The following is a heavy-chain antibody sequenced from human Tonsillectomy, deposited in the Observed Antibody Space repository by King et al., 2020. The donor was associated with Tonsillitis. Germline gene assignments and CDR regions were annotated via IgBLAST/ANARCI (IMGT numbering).Heavy chain of an antibody. Sequence: VQLVESGGGLVQPGGSLRLSCAASGFTFSSYAMNWVRQAPGKGLEWVSAISGSGGGTYYADSVKGRFTISRDNSKNTLSLQMNSLRAEDTAIYYCAKDKYYETTVMDFWGQGILVTVSS. CDR2: ISGSGGGT. V-gene: IGHV3-23*04. CDR1: GFTFSSYA. J-gene: IGHJ4*02. D-gene: IGHD4-17*01. CDR3: AKDKYYETTVMDF.